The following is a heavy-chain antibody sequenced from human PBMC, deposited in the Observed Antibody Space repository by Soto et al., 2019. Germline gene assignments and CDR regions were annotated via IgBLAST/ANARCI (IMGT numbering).Heavy chain of an antibody. Sequence: SETLSLTCAVSCGSFASNNWWTWVRQPPGQGLEWIGEIYRTGSTNYNPSLKSRVTISLDKSENQFSLKVTSLTAADTAVYYCASRDPGTSVDYWGQGTLVTVSS. J-gene: IGHJ4*02. D-gene: IGHD1-7*01. CDR3: ASRDPGTSVDY. V-gene: IGHV4-4*02. CDR2: IYRTGST. CDR1: CGSFASNNW.